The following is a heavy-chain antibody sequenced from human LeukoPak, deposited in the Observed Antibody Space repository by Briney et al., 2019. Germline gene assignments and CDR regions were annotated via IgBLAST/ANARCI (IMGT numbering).Heavy chain of an antibody. J-gene: IGHJ5*01. Sequence: EGSLGLSCAASGFTFDTYGMSWVRQAPGKGLEWVSSISGSGNYMYYKDSVKGRFTISRDNSKNTLLLQMNSLRAEDSAVYYCAKGGHPAVVTTRFDSWGQGTLVTVSS. V-gene: IGHV3-23*01. CDR2: ISGSGNYM. CDR3: AKGGHPAVVTTRFDS. CDR1: GFTFDTYG. D-gene: IGHD2-21*02.